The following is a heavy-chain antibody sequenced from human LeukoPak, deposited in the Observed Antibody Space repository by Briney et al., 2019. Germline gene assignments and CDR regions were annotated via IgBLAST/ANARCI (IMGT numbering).Heavy chain of an antibody. CDR2: IYYTGST. CDR1: GGSISSLY. V-gene: IGHV4-59*12. CDR3: AREGGPYRPLDY. Sequence: SETLSLTCSVSGGSISSLYWSWIRQPPGKGLEWIGYIYYTGSTNYNPSLKSRVTMFVDMSKNQLSLKLSSVTAADTAVYYCAREGGPYRPLDYSGQGTLVTVAS. J-gene: IGHJ4*02.